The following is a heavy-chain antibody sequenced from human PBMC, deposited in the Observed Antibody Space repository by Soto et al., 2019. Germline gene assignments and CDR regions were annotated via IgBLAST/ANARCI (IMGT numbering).Heavy chain of an antibody. CDR1: GGCISSYY. V-gene: IGHV4-59*01. D-gene: IGHD3-3*01. CDR2: IYYSGST. CDR3: ARTLRFLEWEFDY. J-gene: IGHJ4*02. Sequence: SETLSLTCTVSGGCISSYYWSWIRQPPGKGLEWIGYIYYSGSTNYNPSLKSRVTISVDTSNNQFSLKLSSVTAADTAVYYCARTLRFLEWEFDYWGQGTLVTVSS.